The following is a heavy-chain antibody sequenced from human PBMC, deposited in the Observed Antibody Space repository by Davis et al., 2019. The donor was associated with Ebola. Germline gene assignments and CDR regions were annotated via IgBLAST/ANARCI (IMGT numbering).Heavy chain of an antibody. J-gene: IGHJ5*02. D-gene: IGHD1-26*01. Sequence: GESLKISCKGSGYSFTSYWIGWVRQMPGKGLEWMGIIYPGDSDTRYSPSFQGQVTISADRSTNTAYLQWSALKASDTAMYYCARHDLIVGGTTENDLWGQGTLVIVSS. CDR1: GYSFTSYW. CDR3: ARHDLIVGGTTENDL. CDR2: IYPGDSDT. V-gene: IGHV5-51*01.